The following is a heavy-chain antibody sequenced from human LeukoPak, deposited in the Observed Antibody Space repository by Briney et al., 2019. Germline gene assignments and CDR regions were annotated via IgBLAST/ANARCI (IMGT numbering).Heavy chain of an antibody. Sequence: GRSLRLSCAASGFTFSSYGMHWVRQAAGKGLEWVSSISSSSSYIYYADSVKGRFTISRDNAKNSLYLQMNSLRAEDTAVYYCARDRLSSWYSRYFDYWGQGTLVTVSS. CDR1: GFTFSSYG. D-gene: IGHD6-13*01. V-gene: IGHV3-21*01. J-gene: IGHJ4*02. CDR3: ARDRLSSWYSRYFDY. CDR2: ISSSSSYI.